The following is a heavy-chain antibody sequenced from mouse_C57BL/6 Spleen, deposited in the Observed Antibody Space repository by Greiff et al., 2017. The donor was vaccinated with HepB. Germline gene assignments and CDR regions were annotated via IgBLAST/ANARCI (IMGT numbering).Heavy chain of an antibody. D-gene: IGHD1-1*01. J-gene: IGHJ2*01. CDR3: ARYGYYGSPFDY. V-gene: IGHV1-26*01. Sequence: VQLQQSGPELVKPGASVKISCKASGYTFTDYYMNWVKQSHGKSLEWIGDINPNNGGTSYNQKFKGKATLTVDKSSSTAYMELRSLTSEDSAVYYCARYGYYGSPFDYWGQGTTLTVSS. CDR1: GYTFTDYY. CDR2: INPNNGGT.